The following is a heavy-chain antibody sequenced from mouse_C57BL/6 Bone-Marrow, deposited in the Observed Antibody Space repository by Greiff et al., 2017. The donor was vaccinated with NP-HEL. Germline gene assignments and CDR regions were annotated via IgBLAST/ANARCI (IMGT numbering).Heavy chain of an antibody. CDR2: INSDGGST. CDR3: ARPSTMITTRWYFDV. V-gene: IGHV5-2*01. D-gene: IGHD2-4*01. CDR1: EYEFPSHD. J-gene: IGHJ1*03. Sequence: EVQGVESGGGLVQPGESLKLSCESNEYEFPSHDMSWVRKTPEKRLELVAAINSDGGSTYYPDTMESRFIISRDNTKKTLYLQMSSLRSEDTALYYWARPSTMITTRWYFDVWGTGTTVTVSS.